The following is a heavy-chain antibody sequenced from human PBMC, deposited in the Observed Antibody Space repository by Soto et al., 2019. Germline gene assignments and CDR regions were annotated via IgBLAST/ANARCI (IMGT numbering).Heavy chain of an antibody. V-gene: IGHV3-13*01. D-gene: IGHD3-22*01. CDR2: IGTAGDT. CDR3: AKSEDNDTHFLDA. J-gene: IGHJ5*01. Sequence: GSLSLSCEASGVTFSGFDMHWVRQPTGEGLEWVSSIGTAGDTNYADSVKGRLTISRDNAKNSLSLQMNSLRAGDIAVYFCAKSEDNDTHFLDAWGQGTQVTVSS. CDR1: GVTFSGFD.